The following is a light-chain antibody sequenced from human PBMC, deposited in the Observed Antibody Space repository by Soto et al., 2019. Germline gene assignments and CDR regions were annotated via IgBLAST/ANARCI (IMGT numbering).Light chain of an antibody. CDR1: QSVSSSY. V-gene: IGKV3-20*01. Sequence: EIVLTQSPGTLSLSPGERATLSCRASQSVSSSYLAWYQQKPGQAPRLLIYGASSRATGIPDRFSGSGSGTDFALTISGLEPEDFAVYYCQQYGSSPITFGQGTRLDSK. CDR2: GAS. CDR3: QQYGSSPIT. J-gene: IGKJ5*01.